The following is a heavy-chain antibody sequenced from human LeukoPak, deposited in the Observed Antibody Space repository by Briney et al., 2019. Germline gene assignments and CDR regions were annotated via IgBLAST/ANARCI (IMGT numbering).Heavy chain of an antibody. V-gene: IGHV3-74*01. CDR2: ICPDGTGI. CDR3: VRDFRSADY. Sequence: PGGSLRLSCAASGFIFSLYCMHWVRQAPGKGPMWVSRICPDGTGISYADSVKARFITSRDNAKNTVYLQMNGLREEDTAVYYCVRDFRSADYWGQGTLVTVSS. J-gene: IGHJ4*02. CDR1: GFIFSLYC.